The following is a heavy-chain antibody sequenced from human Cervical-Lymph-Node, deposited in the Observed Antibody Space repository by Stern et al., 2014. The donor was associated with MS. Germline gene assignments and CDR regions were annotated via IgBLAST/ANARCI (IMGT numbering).Heavy chain of an antibody. D-gene: IGHD3-22*01. Sequence: QLQLQESGPGLVKPSETLSLTCTVSGASISSGYWTWIRQPPGKRLEYIGFIYYGGSTNYNPSLKSRVIISVDTSMNQFSVSLSSVTAADTAVYYCTRGFYDSTGWGMDVWGQGTTVTVSS. CDR2: IYYGGST. CDR1: GASISSGY. V-gene: IGHV4-59*01. CDR3: TRGFYDSTGWGMDV. J-gene: IGHJ6*02.